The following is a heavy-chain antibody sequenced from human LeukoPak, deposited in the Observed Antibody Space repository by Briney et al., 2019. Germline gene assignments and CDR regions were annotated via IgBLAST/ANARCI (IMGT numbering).Heavy chain of an antibody. CDR2: ISSDGGNK. Sequence: PGRSLRLSRAASGFTFSSYAMHWVRQAPGKGLEWVTVISSDGGNKYYADSVKGRFTISRDNSMNTLFLQMNSLGPEDTAVYYCARVLGQLPPQWGQGTLVTVSS. J-gene: IGHJ4*02. V-gene: IGHV3-30*04. CDR3: ARVLGQLPPQ. CDR1: GFTFSSYA. D-gene: IGHD4-23*01.